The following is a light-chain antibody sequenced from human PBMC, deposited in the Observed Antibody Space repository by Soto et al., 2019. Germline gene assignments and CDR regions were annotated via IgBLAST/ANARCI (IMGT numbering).Light chain of an antibody. CDR1: SSNIGSNT. CDR2: SNN. Sequence: QSVLTQPPSASGTPGQRVTISCSGSSSNIGSNTVNWYQQLPGTAPKLLIYSNNQRPSGVPDRFSGTKAGTSAALDIRGLQSENEADYYCAAWDDSLNSYVFGTGTKLTVL. V-gene: IGLV1-44*01. J-gene: IGLJ1*01. CDR3: AAWDDSLNSYV.